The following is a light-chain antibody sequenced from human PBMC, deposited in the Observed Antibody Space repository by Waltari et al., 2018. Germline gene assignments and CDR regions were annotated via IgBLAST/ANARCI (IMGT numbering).Light chain of an antibody. CDR1: QSVSSDS. CDR2: GAS. V-gene: IGKV3-20*01. J-gene: IGKJ2*01. CDR3: QQYGSSPYT. Sequence: EIVLTQSPDTLSLSPGERATLSCRASQSVSSDSLAWYQQKHGQAPRLLIHGASSRATGIPDRFSGSGSGTDFTLTVSRLEPEDFAVYYCQQYGSSPYTFGQGTKVDIK.